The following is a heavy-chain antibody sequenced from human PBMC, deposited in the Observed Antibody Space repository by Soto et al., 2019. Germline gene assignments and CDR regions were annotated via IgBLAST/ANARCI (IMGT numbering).Heavy chain of an antibody. CDR1: GFSFNHYW. D-gene: IGHD1-26*01. V-gene: IGHV3-74*01. CDR2: INSDGSST. Sequence: HPGGSLRLSCAASGFSFNHYWVHWVRHLPGKGLVWVSRINSDGSSTTYADSVKGRFTISRDNAKNTLYLLMNSLRAEDTAVYYCARGGPDRNSQSWFDPWGQGT. CDR3: ARGGPDRNSQSWFDP. J-gene: IGHJ5*02.